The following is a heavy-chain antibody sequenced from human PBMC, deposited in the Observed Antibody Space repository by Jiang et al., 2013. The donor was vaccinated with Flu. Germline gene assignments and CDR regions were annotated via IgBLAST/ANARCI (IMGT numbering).Heavy chain of an antibody. Sequence: VQLVESGGGLVQPGGSLRLSCAASGFTFSSSWMSWVRQAPGQGLEWVANIKQDGSEKYYLDSVKGRFTISRDNAKNSLSLQMNSLRAEDTAVYYCVGLDIVASRPYYYYAMDVWGQGTTVTVSS. V-gene: IGHV3-7*05. CDR3: VGLDIVASRPYYYYAMDV. CDR2: IKQDGSEK. J-gene: IGHJ6*02. D-gene: IGHD5-12*01. CDR1: GFTFSSSW.